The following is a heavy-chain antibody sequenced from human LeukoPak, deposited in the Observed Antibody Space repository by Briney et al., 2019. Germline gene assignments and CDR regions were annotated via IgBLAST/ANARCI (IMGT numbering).Heavy chain of an antibody. Sequence: PSETLSLTCTVSGGSISSYYWSWIRQPPGKGLEWIGYIYYSGSTNHNPSLKSRVTISVDTSKNQFSLKLSSVTAADTAVYYCARADPVAGTVVDYWGQGTLVTVSS. CDR3: ARADPVAGTVVDY. V-gene: IGHV4-59*01. D-gene: IGHD6-19*01. J-gene: IGHJ4*02. CDR1: GGSISSYY. CDR2: IYYSGST.